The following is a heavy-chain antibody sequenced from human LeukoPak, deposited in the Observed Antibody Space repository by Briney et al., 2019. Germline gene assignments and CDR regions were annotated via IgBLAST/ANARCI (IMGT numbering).Heavy chain of an antibody. CDR1: GYTFNGYF. CDR2: MNPNSGNT. V-gene: IGHV1-8*03. CDR3: KTGGTHWFDP. D-gene: IGHD7-27*01. J-gene: IGHJ5*02. Sequence: GASVKVSCRTSGYTFNGYFLHWVRQAPGQGLEWMGWMNPNSGNTGYAQKFQGRVTITRNTSISTAYMELSSLRSEDTAVNYCKTGGTHWFDPWGQGTLVTVSS.